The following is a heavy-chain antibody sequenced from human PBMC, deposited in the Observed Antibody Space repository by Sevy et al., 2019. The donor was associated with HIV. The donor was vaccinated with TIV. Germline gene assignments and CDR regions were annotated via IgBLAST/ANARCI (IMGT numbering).Heavy chain of an antibody. CDR3: GRSRYQRGGGAFDI. V-gene: IGHV4-61*02. D-gene: IGHD2-2*01. CDR2: IYTSGST. Sequence: SETLSLTCTVSGGSISSGSYYWSWIRQPAGKGLEWIGRIYTSGSTNYNPSLKSRVTMSVDTSKNQFSLKLSSVTAADTAGYYCGRSRYQRGGGAFDIWGQGTMVTVSS. CDR1: GGSISSGSYY. J-gene: IGHJ3*02.